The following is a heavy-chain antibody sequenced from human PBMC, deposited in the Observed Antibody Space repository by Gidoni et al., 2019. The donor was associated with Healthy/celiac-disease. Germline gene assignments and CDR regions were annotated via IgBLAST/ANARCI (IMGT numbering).Heavy chain of an antibody. V-gene: IGHV1-69*01. D-gene: IGHD6-19*01. CDR3: ARPDLAVAGAHDAFDI. J-gene: IGHJ3*02. CDR1: GGTFSSYA. Sequence: QVQLVQSGAEVKKPGSSVKVSCKASGGTFSSYAISWVRQAPGQGLEWMGGIIPIFGTANYAQKFQGRVTITADESTSTAYMELSSLRSEDTAVYYCARPDLAVAGAHDAFDIWGQGTMVTVSS. CDR2: IIPIFGTA.